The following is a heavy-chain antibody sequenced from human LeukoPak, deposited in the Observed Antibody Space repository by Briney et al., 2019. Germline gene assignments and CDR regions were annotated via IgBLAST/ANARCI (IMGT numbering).Heavy chain of an antibody. J-gene: IGHJ4*02. Sequence: SQTLSLTCTVSGGSISSGDYYWSWIRQPPGKGLEWIGYIYYSGSTYYNPSLKSRVTISVDTSKNQFSLKLSSVTAADTAVYYCARAGVVEMATIIFDYWGQGTLVTVSS. CDR3: ARAGVVEMATIIFDY. CDR2: IYYSGST. CDR1: GGSISSGDYY. D-gene: IGHD5-24*01. V-gene: IGHV4-30-4*08.